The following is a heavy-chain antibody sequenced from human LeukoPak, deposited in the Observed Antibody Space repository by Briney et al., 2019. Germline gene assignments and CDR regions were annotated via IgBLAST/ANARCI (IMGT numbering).Heavy chain of an antibody. CDR1: GGSFSSYY. Sequence: AETLSLTCTVSGGSFSSYYWSWIRQPPGKGLEWIGYIYYSGSNNYNPSLKSRVTISVDTSKNQFSLKLSSVTAADTAVYYCARNKLGYCSSTSCYSPQNYYYYYYMDGWGKGTTVTVSS. J-gene: IGHJ6*03. D-gene: IGHD2-2*01. V-gene: IGHV4-59*01. CDR3: ARNKLGYCSSTSCYSPQNYYYYYYMDG. CDR2: IYYSGSN.